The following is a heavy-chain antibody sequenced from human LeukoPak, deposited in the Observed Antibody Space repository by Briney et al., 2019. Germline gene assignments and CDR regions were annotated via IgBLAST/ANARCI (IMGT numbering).Heavy chain of an antibody. Sequence: GGSLRLSCAASGFTVSSNYMSWVRQAPGKGLEWVSVIYSGGSTYYADSVKGRFTISRDNSKNTLYLQMNSLRAEDTAVYYCARAIWFGELLVWGQGTLVTVSS. CDR3: ARAIWFGELLV. CDR1: GFTVSSNY. D-gene: IGHD3-10*01. V-gene: IGHV3-53*01. J-gene: IGHJ4*02. CDR2: IYSGGST.